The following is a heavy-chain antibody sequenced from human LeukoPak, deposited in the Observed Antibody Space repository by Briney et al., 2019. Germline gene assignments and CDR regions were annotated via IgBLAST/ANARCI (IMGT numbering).Heavy chain of an antibody. CDR3: ASLRDGYNTLFDY. Sequence: SETLSLTCAVYGGSFSGYYWSWIRQPPGKGLEWIGEINHSGSTNYNPSLKSRVTISVDTSKNQFSLKLSSVTAADTAVYYCASLRDGYNTLFDYWGQGTLVTVSS. D-gene: IGHD5-24*01. V-gene: IGHV4-34*01. J-gene: IGHJ4*02. CDR2: INHSGST. CDR1: GGSFSGYY.